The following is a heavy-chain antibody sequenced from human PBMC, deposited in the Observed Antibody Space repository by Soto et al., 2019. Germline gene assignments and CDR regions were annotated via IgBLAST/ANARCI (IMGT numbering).Heavy chain of an antibody. D-gene: IGHD5-18*01. Sequence: QVQLVQSGAEVKKPGSSVKVSCKASGGTFSSYAISWVRQAPRQGLEWMGGIIPIFGTANYAQKFQGRVTITADESTSTAYMELSSLRSEDTAVYYCARGAGYSYGRYFDYWGQGTLVTVSS. CDR3: ARGAGYSYGRYFDY. V-gene: IGHV1-69*12. CDR1: GGTFSSYA. J-gene: IGHJ4*02. CDR2: IIPIFGTA.